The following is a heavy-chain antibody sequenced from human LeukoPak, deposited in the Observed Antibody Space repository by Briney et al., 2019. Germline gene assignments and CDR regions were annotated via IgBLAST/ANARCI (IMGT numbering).Heavy chain of an antibody. V-gene: IGHV3-23*01. CDR2: ITASGGTT. CDR3: AKDQGWMMQLGVMGFDN. CDR1: GFTFSSYG. D-gene: IGHD3-16*01. Sequence: PGGTLRLSCAASGFTFSSYGMSWVRQAPGKGLEWVSGITASGGTTYYADSVRGRFTISRDNSKNTLYLRMNSLRPEDTALYYCAKDQGWMMQLGVMGFDNWGQGTLLTVSS. J-gene: IGHJ4*02.